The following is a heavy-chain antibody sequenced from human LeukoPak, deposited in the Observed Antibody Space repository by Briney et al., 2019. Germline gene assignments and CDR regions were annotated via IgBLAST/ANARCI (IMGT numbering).Heavy chain of an antibody. CDR3: AKCGDYDFWSGYYWDY. J-gene: IGHJ4*02. D-gene: IGHD3-3*01. Sequence: GGSLRLSCAASGFTFSSYAMSWVRQAPGKGLEWVSAISGSDGSTYYADSVKGRITISRDNSKNTLYLQMNSLRAEDTAVYYCAKCGDYDFWSGYYWDYWGQGTLVTVSS. CDR1: GFTFSSYA. CDR2: ISGSDGST. V-gene: IGHV3-23*01.